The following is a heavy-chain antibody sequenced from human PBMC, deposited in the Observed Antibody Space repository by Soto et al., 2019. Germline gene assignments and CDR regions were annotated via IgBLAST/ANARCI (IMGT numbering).Heavy chain of an antibody. Sequence: SDTLSLTCTVSGGSITADYWSWIRQSPGKGLEWIAYRYYGGNIRKNPSLESRVAISVDRSRTQLSLELTSVTAADTAVYYCARGQGFAGMFALWGRGILVTGSS. CDR2: RYYGGNI. CDR3: ARGQGFAGMFAL. D-gene: IGHD1-20*01. CDR1: GGSITADY. J-gene: IGHJ5*02. V-gene: IGHV4-59*07.